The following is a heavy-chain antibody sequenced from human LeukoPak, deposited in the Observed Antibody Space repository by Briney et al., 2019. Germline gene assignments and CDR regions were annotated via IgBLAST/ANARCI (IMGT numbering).Heavy chain of an antibody. V-gene: IGHV3-66*02. CDR1: GFTVSSNY. D-gene: IGHD3-3*01. J-gene: IGHJ4*02. CDR3: ATDTIFGVPWRY. Sequence: GGSLRLSCAASGFTVSSNYMSWGRQAPGKGLEWVSVIYSGGSTYYADSVKGRFTISRDNSKNTLYLQMNSLRAEDTAVYFCATDTIFGVPWRYWGQGTLVTVSS. CDR2: IYSGGST.